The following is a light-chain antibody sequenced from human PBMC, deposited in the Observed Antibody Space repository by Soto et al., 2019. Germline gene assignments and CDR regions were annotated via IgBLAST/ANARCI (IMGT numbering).Light chain of an antibody. CDR3: SSYTSSMTLV. CDR1: SSDVGGYDY. V-gene: IGLV2-14*03. J-gene: IGLJ2*01. CDR2: DVN. Sequence: QSALTQPASVSGSPGQSITISCTGTSSDVGGYDYVSWYQQHPGKAPKLMLYDVNNRPSGVSNRFSGSKSGNTASLTISGLQAEDEADYYCSSYTSSMTLVFGAGTKLTVL.